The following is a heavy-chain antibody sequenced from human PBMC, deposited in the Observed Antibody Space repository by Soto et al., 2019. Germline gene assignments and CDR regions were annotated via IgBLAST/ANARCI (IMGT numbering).Heavy chain of an antibody. V-gene: IGHV1-69*13. CDR2: IIPIFGTA. CDR1: GGTFSSYA. D-gene: IGHD2-15*01. Sequence: SVKVSCKASGGTFSSYAISWVRQAPGQGLEWMGGIIPIFGTANYAQKFQGRVTITADESTSTAYMELSSLRSEDTAVYYCASADIVVVSSQTQDAFEIWGQGTMVTVSS. CDR3: ASADIVVVSSQTQDAFEI. J-gene: IGHJ3*02.